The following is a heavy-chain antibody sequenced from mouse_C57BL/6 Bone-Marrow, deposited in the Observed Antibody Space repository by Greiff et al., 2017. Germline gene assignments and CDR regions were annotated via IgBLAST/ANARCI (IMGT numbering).Heavy chain of an antibody. V-gene: IGHV7-3*01. CDR2: IRNKANGYTT. J-gene: IGHJ4*01. Sequence: EVQVVESGGGLVQPGGSLSLSCAASGFTFTDYYMSWVRQPPGKALEWLGFIRNKANGYTTEYSASVKGRFTISRDNSQSILYLQMNALRAEDSATYYGARSGDYDYAMDYWGQGTSVTVSS. CDR1: GFTFTDYY. D-gene: IGHD2-4*01. CDR3: ARSGDYDYAMDY.